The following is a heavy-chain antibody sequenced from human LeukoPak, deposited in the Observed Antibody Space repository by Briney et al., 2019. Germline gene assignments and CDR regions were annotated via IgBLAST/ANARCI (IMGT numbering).Heavy chain of an antibody. D-gene: IGHD3-10*01. CDR1: GGSFSGYY. J-gene: IGHJ4*02. CDR3: ARHLTVRGVTAFDY. CDR2: INHSGST. Sequence: SETLSLTCAVYGGSFSGYYWSWIRQPPGKGLEWIGEINHSGSTNYNPSLKSRVTISVDTSKNQFSLKLSSVTAADTAVYYCARHLTVRGVTAFDYWGQGTLVTVSS. V-gene: IGHV4-34*01.